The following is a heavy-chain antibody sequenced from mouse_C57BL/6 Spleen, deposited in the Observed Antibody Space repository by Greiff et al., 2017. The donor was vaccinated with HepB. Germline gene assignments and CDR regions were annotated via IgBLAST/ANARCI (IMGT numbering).Heavy chain of an antibody. Sequence: QVQLQQSGAELAKPGASVKLSCKASGYTFTSYWMHWVKQRPGQGLEWIGYINPSSGYTKYNQKFKDKATLTADKSSSTANMQLSSLTYEDSAVYYCARYDYDERGSFDGWGQGTTLTVSS. V-gene: IGHV1-7*01. CDR2: INPSSGYT. CDR3: ARYDYDERGSFDG. J-gene: IGHJ2*01. CDR1: GYTFTSYW. D-gene: IGHD2-4*01.